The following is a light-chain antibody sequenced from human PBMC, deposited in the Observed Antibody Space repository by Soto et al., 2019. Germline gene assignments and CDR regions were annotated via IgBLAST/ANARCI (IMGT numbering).Light chain of an antibody. CDR1: QRISNH. CDR3: QQTYNTPPYYIPPYT. CDR2: GAS. Sequence: DIQMTQSPSSLSASVGDRVTITCRASQRISNHLSWYQQKRGKAPNLLIYGASTLQSGVPSRFXGXGXXTYFTLTISSLQPEDSATYYCQQTYNTPPYYIPPYTFGQGNKLEIK. J-gene: IGKJ2*01. V-gene: IGKV1-39*01.